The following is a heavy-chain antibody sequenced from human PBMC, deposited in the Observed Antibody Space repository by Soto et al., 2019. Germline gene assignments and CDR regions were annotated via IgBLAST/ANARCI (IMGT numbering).Heavy chain of an antibody. V-gene: IGHV1-8*01. Sequence: GASVKFSCKASGYTFTSYDINLVRQATGQGLEWMGWMNPNSGNTGYAQKFQGRVTMTRNTSISTAYMELSSLRSEDTAVYYCARMEDCSSTSCYPYYYYGMDVWGQGTTVTGSS. CDR1: GYTFTSYD. D-gene: IGHD2-2*01. J-gene: IGHJ6*02. CDR3: ARMEDCSSTSCYPYYYYGMDV. CDR2: MNPNSGNT.